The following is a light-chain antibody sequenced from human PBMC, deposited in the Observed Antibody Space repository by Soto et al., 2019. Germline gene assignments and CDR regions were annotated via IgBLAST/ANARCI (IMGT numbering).Light chain of an antibody. Sequence: DIVMTQSPLSLPVTPLEPASLSCRSSQILLHSNGYNYLDWYLQKPGQSPQLLIYLGSNRASGVPDRFSGSGSGTDFTLKISRVEAEDVGVYYCMQALQTPPFNFGPGTKVDIK. CDR2: LGS. CDR3: MQALQTPPFN. J-gene: IGKJ3*01. V-gene: IGKV2-28*01. CDR1: QILLHSNGYNY.